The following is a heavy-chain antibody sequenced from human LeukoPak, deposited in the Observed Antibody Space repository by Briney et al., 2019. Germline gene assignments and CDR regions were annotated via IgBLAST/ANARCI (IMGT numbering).Heavy chain of an antibody. V-gene: IGHV3-7*04. J-gene: IGHJ4*02. CDR1: GFTFRSNW. D-gene: IGHD6-13*01. CDR2: IKQGGSEK. CDR3: ARGSIPAAGTGDY. Sequence: PGGSPRLSCAASGFTFRSNWMSWVRQAPGKGLQWVANIKQGGSEKYYVDSVKGRFTISRDNAKNSLYLRMNSLRAEDTAVYYCARGSIPAAGTGDYWGQGTLVTVSS.